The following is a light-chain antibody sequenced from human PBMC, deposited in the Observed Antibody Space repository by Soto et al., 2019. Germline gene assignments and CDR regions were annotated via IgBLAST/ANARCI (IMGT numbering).Light chain of an antibody. CDR3: LQHNSYPHT. Sequence: DIQMTQSPSSLSASVRETVTITCRASQGVRTDLAWYQQKPGKAPKRLIYGAYSLHSGVPSRFSGRGFGTDFTLTISGLQPEDSATDYCLQHNSYPHTFGGGTKVEIK. CDR1: QGVRTD. V-gene: IGKV1-17*01. J-gene: IGKJ4*01. CDR2: GAY.